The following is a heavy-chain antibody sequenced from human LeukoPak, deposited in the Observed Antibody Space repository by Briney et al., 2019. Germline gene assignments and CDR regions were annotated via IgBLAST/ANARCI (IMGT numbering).Heavy chain of an antibody. CDR3: ARAGEKGEYYYDYYMYV. Sequence: ASVKVSCKASGYTFTSYDINWVRQATGQGLEWMGWMNPNSGNTGYAQKFHGRVTMTRNTSISTAYMELSSLSSEDTAVYYCARAGEKGEYYYDYYMYVWGKGTTVTVSS. V-gene: IGHV1-8*01. D-gene: IGHD3-16*01. CDR1: GYTFTSYD. J-gene: IGHJ6*03. CDR2: MNPNSGNT.